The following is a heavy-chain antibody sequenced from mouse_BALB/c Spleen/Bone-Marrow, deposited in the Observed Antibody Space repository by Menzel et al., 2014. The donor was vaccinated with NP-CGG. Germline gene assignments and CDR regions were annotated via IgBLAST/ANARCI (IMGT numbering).Heavy chain of an antibody. CDR1: GYSITSGYY. V-gene: IGHV3-6*02. J-gene: IGHJ4*01. D-gene: IGHD1-1*02. CDR3: ADYGAMDY. CDR2: ISYDGSN. Sequence: VQLKESGPGLVKPSQSLSLTCSVTGYSITSGYYWNWIRQFPGNKLEWMGYISYDGSNNYNPSLKNRISITRDTSKNQFSLKLNSVTTEDTATYYCADYGAMDYWGQGTSVTVSS.